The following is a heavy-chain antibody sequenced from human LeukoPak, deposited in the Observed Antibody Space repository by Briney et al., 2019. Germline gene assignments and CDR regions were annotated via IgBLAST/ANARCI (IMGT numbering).Heavy chain of an antibody. J-gene: IGHJ4*02. CDR1: EDTLRNVA. Sequence: SVKVSCKTTEDTLRNVAFSWVRQAPGQGLEWLGGIIPMIATASYSQNFQGRVLINADKSANTVYMELSSLKLEDTAVYYCARGAGWLYDWGQGTLVIVSS. CDR3: ARGAGWLYD. CDR2: IIPMIATA. D-gene: IGHD3-22*01. V-gene: IGHV1-69*06.